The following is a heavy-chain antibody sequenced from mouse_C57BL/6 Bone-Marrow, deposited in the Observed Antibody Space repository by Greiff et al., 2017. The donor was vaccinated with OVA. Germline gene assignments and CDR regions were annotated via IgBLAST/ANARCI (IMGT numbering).Heavy chain of an antibody. CDR1: GFTFSDYY. CDR3: ARLDGNYHYFDY. Sequence: EVQLVESGGGLVQPGGSLKLSCAASGFTFSDYYMYWVRQTPEKRLEWVAYISNGGGSTYHPDTVKGRFTISRDNAKNTLYLQMSRLKSEDTAMYYCARLDGNYHYFDYWGQGTTLTVSS. D-gene: IGHD2-1*01. V-gene: IGHV5-12*01. CDR2: ISNGGGST. J-gene: IGHJ2*01.